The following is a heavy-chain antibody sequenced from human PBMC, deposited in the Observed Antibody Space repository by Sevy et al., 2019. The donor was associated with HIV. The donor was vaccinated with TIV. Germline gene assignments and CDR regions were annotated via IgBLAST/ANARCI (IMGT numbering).Heavy chain of an antibody. CDR3: AKGGILTVHGY. Sequence: GGSLRLSCAASRFTFSDYAMSWVCQAPGKGLECVSSISSSDNSIYYADSVKGRFTISRNNSKNTLYLQMNSLTAEDTAVYYCAKGGILTVHGYLGQGTLVTVSS. CDR1: RFTFSDYA. CDR2: ISSSDNSI. D-gene: IGHD3-9*01. J-gene: IGHJ4*02. V-gene: IGHV3-23*01.